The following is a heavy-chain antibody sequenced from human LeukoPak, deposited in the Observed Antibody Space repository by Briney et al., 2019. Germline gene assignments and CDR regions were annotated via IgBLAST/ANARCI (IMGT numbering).Heavy chain of an antibody. J-gene: IGHJ4*02. D-gene: IGHD2-15*01. V-gene: IGHV3-7*01. CDR3: ASWGYCSGGSCYRPLDY. CDR2: IKQDGSEK. CDR1: GFTFSTYW. Sequence: GGSLRLSCAASGFTFSTYWMSWVRQAPGKGLEWVANIKQDGSEKYYVDSVKGRFTISRDSAKNSLYLQMNSLRAEDTAVYYCASWGYCSGGSCYRPLDYWGQGTLVTVSS.